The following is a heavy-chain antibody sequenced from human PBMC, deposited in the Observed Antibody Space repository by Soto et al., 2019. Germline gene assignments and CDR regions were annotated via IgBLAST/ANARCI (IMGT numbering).Heavy chain of an antibody. J-gene: IGHJ4*02. CDR2: IIPILGIA. Sequence: ASVKVSCKASGGTFSSYTISWVRQAPGQGLEWMGRIIPILGIANYAQKFQGRVTITADKSTSTAYMELSSLRSEDTAVYYCARAEQQLAHSPYYFDYWGQGTLVTVSS. CDR3: ARAEQQLAHSPYYFDY. CDR1: GGTFSSYT. V-gene: IGHV1-69*02. D-gene: IGHD6-13*01.